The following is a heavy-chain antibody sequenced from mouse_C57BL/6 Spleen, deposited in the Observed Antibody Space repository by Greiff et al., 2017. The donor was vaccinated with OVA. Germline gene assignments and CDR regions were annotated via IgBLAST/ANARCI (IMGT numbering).Heavy chain of an antibody. CDR1: GYSFTSYY. CDR2: IYPGSGNT. V-gene: IGHV1-66*01. D-gene: IGHD4-1*01. CDR3: ARGPNWDWFAY. Sequence: VKLMESGPELVKPGASVKISCKASGYSFTSYYIHWVKQRPGQGLEWIGWIYPGSGNTKYNEKFKGKATLTADTSSSTAYMQLSSLTSEDSAVYYCARGPNWDWFAYWGQGTLVTVSA. J-gene: IGHJ3*01.